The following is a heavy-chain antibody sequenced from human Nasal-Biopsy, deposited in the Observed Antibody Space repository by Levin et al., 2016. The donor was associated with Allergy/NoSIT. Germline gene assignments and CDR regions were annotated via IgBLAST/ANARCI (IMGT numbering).Heavy chain of an antibody. J-gene: IGHJ6*02. CDR2: VSFDERKK. CDR1: GFTFSDHA. D-gene: IGHD3-10*01. V-gene: IGHV3-30*04. Sequence: GESLKISCAASGFTFSDHAMHWVRQAPGKGLVWVAVVSFDERKKYYADSAKGRFTVSRDNYRNTVSLEMNSLRPDDTGVYYCARDPVVGGVDYSYYGLDVWGQGTTVTVSS. CDR3: ARDPVVGGVDYSYYGLDV.